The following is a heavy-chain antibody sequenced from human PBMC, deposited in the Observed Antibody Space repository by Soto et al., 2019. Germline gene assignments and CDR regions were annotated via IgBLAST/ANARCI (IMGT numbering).Heavy chain of an antibody. V-gene: IGHV1-69*13. CDR3: ARAHGTSWYNWFDP. D-gene: IGHD6-13*01. Sequence: ASVKVSCKASGGNFTNYGISWVRQAPGQGLEWMGGIIPLFGTTNYAHKFRGRVTVTADESTSTAYMELNSLRSEDTAMYYCARAHGTSWYNWFDPWGQGTLVTVSS. CDR1: GGNFTNYG. CDR2: IIPLFGTT. J-gene: IGHJ5*02.